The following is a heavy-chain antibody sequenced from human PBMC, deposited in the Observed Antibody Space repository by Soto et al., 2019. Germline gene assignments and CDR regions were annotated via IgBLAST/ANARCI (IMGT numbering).Heavy chain of an antibody. CDR2: IYYSGTT. J-gene: IGHJ6*02. V-gene: IGHV4-30-2*01. CDR1: NGSVSSGTYS. CDR3: ARGHYYYGMDV. Sequence: SETLSLTCTVSNGSVSSGTYSWSWVRQPPGKGLEWIGYIYYSGTTYYTPSLKSRLTMSMDRANDHFSLNLTSVTAADTAVYFCARGHYYYGMDVWGQGITVTVS.